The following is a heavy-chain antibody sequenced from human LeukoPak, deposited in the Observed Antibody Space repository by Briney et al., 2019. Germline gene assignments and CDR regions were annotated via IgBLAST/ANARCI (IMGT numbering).Heavy chain of an antibody. D-gene: IGHD2/OR15-2a*01. J-gene: IGHJ4*02. V-gene: IGHV3-23*01. CDR2: ISGSGASR. CDR1: GFILSNYA. Sequence: GGSLRLSCAASGFILSNYAMSWVRQAPGKGREWVSVISGSGASRYYADSVKDRFIISRDNSENTLHLQMNSLRAEDTAVYYCAKGLGNYFTALDYWGQGTLVGVSS. CDR3: AKGLGNYFTALDY.